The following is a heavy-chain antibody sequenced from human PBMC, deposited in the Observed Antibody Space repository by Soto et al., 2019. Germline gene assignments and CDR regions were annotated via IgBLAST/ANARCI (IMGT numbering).Heavy chain of an antibody. D-gene: IGHD6-13*01. CDR2: ISYDGTYK. CDR3: AKENGYSSSWLEFDY. CDR1: GFNVTDNH. J-gene: IGHJ4*02. Sequence: PGGDLRLSCLVSGFNVTDNHLSWVRQVPGKGMEWVAVISYDGTYKHYADSVKGRFTFSRDNSKNTLYLQMNSLRAEDTAVYYCAKENGYSSSWLEFDYWGQGTLFTVSS. V-gene: IGHV3-30*18.